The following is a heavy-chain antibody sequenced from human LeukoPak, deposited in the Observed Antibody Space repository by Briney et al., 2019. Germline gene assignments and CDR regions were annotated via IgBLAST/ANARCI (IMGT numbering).Heavy chain of an antibody. CDR2: ISSSGSTI. D-gene: IGHD6-19*01. CDR3: ARDMRYSSGWYGAYFDY. V-gene: IGHV3-48*03. J-gene: IGHJ4*02. CDR1: GFTFSSYE. Sequence: GGSLRLSCAASGFTFSSYEMNWVRQAPGKGLEWVSYISSSGSTIYYADSVKGRFTISRDNARNSLYLQMNSLRAEDTAVYYCARDMRYSSGWYGAYFDYWGQGTLITVSS.